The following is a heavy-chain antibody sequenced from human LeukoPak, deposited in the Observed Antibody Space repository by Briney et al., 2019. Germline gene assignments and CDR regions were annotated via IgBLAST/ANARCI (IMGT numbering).Heavy chain of an antibody. CDR2: ISSNGGST. J-gene: IGHJ6*03. V-gene: IGHV3-64*01. CDR3: ARSPYYYMDV. Sequence: GGSLRLSCAASGFTFSSYAMTWVRQAPGKGLEDVSAISSNGGSTYYANSVKGRFTISRDNSKNTLYLQMGSLRAEDMAVYYCARSPYYYMDVWGKGTTVTVSS. CDR1: GFTFSSYA.